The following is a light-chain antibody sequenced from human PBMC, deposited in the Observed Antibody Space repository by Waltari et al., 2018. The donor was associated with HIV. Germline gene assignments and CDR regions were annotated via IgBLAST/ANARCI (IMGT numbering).Light chain of an antibody. J-gene: IGKJ4*01. Sequence: ASQSINRFLHWYQQLPGKAPKLLIYRTSTLHSGVPSRFSGSRSGTDFTLTIAGLQPEDFAIYYCQQGYSNPLTFGGGTKVEI. CDR2: RTS. CDR1: QSINRF. CDR3: QQGYSNPLT. V-gene: IGKV1-39*01.